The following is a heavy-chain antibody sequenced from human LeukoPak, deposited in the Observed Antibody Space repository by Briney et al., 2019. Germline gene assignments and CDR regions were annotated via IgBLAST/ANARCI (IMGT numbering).Heavy chain of an antibody. CDR3: ARLYYGSGNYPPY. J-gene: IGHJ4*02. CDR1: GYSFTTHW. D-gene: IGHD3-10*01. V-gene: IGHV5-51*01. Sequence: GESLKISCKGSGYSFTTHWIGWVRQMPGKGLEWMGIIYPDDSNTRYSPSFQGQVTLSADKSINTAYLQWSSLKASDTAMYYCARLYYGSGNYPPYWGQGTLVTVSS. CDR2: IYPDDSNT.